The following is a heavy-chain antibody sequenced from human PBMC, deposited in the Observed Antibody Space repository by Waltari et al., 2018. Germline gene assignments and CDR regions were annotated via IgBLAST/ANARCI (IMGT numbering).Heavy chain of an antibody. CDR1: GFTFSSYA. V-gene: IGHV3-23*01. J-gene: IGHJ4*02. Sequence: EVQLLESGGGLVQHGGSLRLSCAASGFTFSSYAMSWVRQAPGKGLEWVSAISGSGGSTYYADSVKGRFTISRDNSKNTLYLQMNSLRAEDTAVYYCAKLPENGAGVVANFDYWGQGTLVTVSS. CDR3: AKLPENGAGVVANFDY. CDR2: ISGSGGST. D-gene: IGHD2-15*01.